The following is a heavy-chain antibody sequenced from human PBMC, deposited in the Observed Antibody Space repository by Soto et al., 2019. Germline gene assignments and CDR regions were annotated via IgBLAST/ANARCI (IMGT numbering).Heavy chain of an antibody. J-gene: IGHJ4*02. CDR3: ATGVIWIGYFTVDS. CDR2: FIPVYRTL. CDR1: GGSFGNSA. V-gene: IGHV1-69*01. D-gene: IGHD3-3*01. Sequence: QVQLVQSGDEVKKPGSSVKVSCKASGGSFGNSAINWVRQTPGQGLEWLGGFIPVYRTLNYAQKFQGRVTITADESTGTAYMTLSSLASDDTAVYYCATGVIWIGYFTVDSWGQGTRVTVSS.